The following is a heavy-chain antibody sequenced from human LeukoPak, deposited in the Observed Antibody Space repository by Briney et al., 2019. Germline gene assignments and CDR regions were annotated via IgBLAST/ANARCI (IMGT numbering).Heavy chain of an antibody. Sequence: GGSLRLSCAASEFTFSSYAMSWVRQAPGKGLEWVSAISGSGGSTYYADSVKGRFTISRDNPKNTLYLQMNNLRAEDTAVYYCAKGYSSSWYYFDYWGQGALVTASS. V-gene: IGHV3-23*01. D-gene: IGHD6-13*01. CDR3: AKGYSSSWYYFDY. CDR1: EFTFSSYA. J-gene: IGHJ4*02. CDR2: ISGSGGST.